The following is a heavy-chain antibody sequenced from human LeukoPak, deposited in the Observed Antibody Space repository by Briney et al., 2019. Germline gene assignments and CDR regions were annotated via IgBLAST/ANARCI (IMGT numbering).Heavy chain of an antibody. CDR2: IYYSGST. V-gene: IGHV4-31*03. Sequence: SQTLSLTCTVSGGSISSGGYSWSWIRQHPGKGLEWIGYIYYSGSTYYNPSLKSRVTISVDTSKNQFSLKLSSVTAADTAVYYCARKVVPAFDPWGQGTLVTVSS. D-gene: IGHD2-2*01. CDR1: GGSISSGGYS. CDR3: ARKVVPAFDP. J-gene: IGHJ5*02.